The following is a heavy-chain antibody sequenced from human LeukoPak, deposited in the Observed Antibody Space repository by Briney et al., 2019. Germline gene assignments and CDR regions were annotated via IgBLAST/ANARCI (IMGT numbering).Heavy chain of an antibody. V-gene: IGHV3-21*04. CDR3: AKARYSSGPTDY. D-gene: IGHD6-19*01. J-gene: IGHJ4*02. Sequence: GGSLRLSCAVSGFTFSSYSMNWVRQAPGKGLEWVSSISSRSSYIYYADSVKGRFTISRDNSKNTLYLQMNSLRAEDTAVYYCAKARYSSGPTDYWGQGTLVTVSS. CDR2: ISSRSSYI. CDR1: GFTFSSYS.